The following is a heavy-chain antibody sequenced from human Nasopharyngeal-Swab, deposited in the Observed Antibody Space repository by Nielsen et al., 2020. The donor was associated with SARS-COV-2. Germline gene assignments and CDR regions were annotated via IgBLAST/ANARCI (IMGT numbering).Heavy chain of an antibody. J-gene: IGHJ4*02. Sequence: ASVKVSCKTSGYTFASFDINWVRQATGRGLEWVGWMNLDSGDTHYAQEFQGKVTLTRDTSRSTAYMELSSLGSEDTAVYYCARGPRPKRHLDYWGQGTLVTVSS. D-gene: IGHD1-1*01. V-gene: IGHV1-8*01. CDR1: GYTFASFD. CDR3: ARGPRPKRHLDY. CDR2: MNLDSGDT.